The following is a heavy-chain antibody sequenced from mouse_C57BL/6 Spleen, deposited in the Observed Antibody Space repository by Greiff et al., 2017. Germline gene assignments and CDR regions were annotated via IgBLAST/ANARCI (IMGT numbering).Heavy chain of an antibody. J-gene: IGHJ4*01. CDR1: GYTFTSYW. D-gene: IGHD4-1*01. Sequence: VQLQQPGAELVMPGASVKLSCKASGYTFTSYWMHWVKQRPGQGLEWIGEIDPSDSYTNYNQKFKGKSTLTVDKSSSTAYMQISSLTSEDSAVYYCAREGGLTDYAMDYWGQGTSVTVSS. CDR3: AREGGLTDYAMDY. V-gene: IGHV1-69*01. CDR2: IDPSDSYT.